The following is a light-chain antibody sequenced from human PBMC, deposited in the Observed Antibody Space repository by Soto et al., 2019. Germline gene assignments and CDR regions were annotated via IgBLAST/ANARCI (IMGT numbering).Light chain of an antibody. CDR3: SSYTSSNTLEV. CDR2: EVS. V-gene: IGLV2-14*01. J-gene: IGLJ1*01. Sequence: QSVLIQPASVSGSPGQSITISCTGTTLGASNYVSCYQHHPHRAPKLLIYEVSYRPSGVSNRFSGSKSGNTASLTISGLQAEDEADYYCSSYTSSNTLEVFGIGSKVTVL. CDR1: TLGASNY.